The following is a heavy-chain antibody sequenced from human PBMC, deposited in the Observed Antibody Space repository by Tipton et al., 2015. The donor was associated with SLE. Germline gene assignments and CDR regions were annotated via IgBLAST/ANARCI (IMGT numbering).Heavy chain of an antibody. CDR1: GGSFSGYY. J-gene: IGHJ3*02. Sequence: TLSLTCAVYGGSFSGYYWGWIRQPPGKGLEWIGSIYYSGSTYYNPSLKSRVTISVDTSKNQFSLKLSSVTAADTAVYYCARGYSSSWYLPDAFDIWGQGTMVTVSS. D-gene: IGHD6-13*01. V-gene: IGHV4-34*01. CDR2: IYYSGST. CDR3: ARGYSSSWYLPDAFDI.